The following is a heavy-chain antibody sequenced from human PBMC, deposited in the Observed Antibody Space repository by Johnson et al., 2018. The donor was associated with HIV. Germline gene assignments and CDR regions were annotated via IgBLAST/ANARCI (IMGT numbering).Heavy chain of an antibody. Sequence: QVLESGGGVVRPGGSLRISCAASGFTVSSNYMSWVRQAPGKGLEWASVIYSGGSTYSEDSVKGRFTISRDNSKNTLYLQMNSLRAEDTAVCYCARDRGLGRGDGFDIWGQGTMVTVS. V-gene: IGHV3-66*01. CDR2: IYSGGST. J-gene: IGHJ3*02. CDR1: GFTVSSNY. CDR3: ARDRGLGRGDGFDI. D-gene: IGHD7-27*01.